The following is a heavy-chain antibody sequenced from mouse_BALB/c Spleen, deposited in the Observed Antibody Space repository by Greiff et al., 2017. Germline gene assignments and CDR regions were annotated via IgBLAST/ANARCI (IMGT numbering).Heavy chain of an antibody. CDR2: ISTYYGDA. J-gene: IGHJ1*01. V-gene: IGHV1S137*01. Sequence: VQLQQSGAELVRPGVSVKISCKGSGYTFTDYAMHWVKQSHAKSLEWIGVISTYYGDASYNQKFKGKATMTVDKSSSTAYMELARLTSEDSAIYYCARSHYYGSSYERYFDVWGAGTTVTVSS. CDR3: ARSHYYGSSYERYFDV. D-gene: IGHD1-1*01. CDR1: GYTFTDYA.